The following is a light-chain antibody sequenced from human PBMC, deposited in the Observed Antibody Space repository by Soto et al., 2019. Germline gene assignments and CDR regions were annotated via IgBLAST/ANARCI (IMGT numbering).Light chain of an antibody. CDR3: QQFNNFPRT. CDR1: QGISSY. CDR2: GAS. J-gene: IGKJ1*01. Sequence: DIQLTQSPSFLSASVADRVTITCRASQGISSYLAWYQQRPGKAPKLLMYGASTLQSGVPSRFSGSASGTTFTLTINNLQPEDFATYYCQQFNNFPRTFGQGTKVE. V-gene: IGKV1-9*01.